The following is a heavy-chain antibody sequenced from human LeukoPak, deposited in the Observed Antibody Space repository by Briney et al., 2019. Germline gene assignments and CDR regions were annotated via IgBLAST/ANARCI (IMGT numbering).Heavy chain of an antibody. J-gene: IGHJ3*02. CDR2: VYHSGST. D-gene: IGHD3-3*01. Sequence: PSGTLSLTCAVSGGSISSSYWWSWVRQPPGKGLEWIGEVYHSGSTNYNPSLKSRIIISVDKSKNQFSLKLSSVTAADTAVYYCARERSGSEIFARSFDIWGQGTMVTVSS. CDR1: GGSISSSYW. V-gene: IGHV4-4*02. CDR3: ARERSGSEIFARSFDI.